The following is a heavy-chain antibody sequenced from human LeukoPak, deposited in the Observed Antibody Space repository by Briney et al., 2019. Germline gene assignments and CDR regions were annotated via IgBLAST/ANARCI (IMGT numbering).Heavy chain of an antibody. V-gene: IGHV3-20*04. Sequence: GGSLRLSRAASGFTFDDYGMSWVRQAPGKGLEWVSDINWNGGSTGYADSVKGRFTISRDNSKNTLYLQMNSLRGEDTALYYCAKGGLNYYMDVWGRGTTVTVSS. CDR2: INWNGGST. J-gene: IGHJ6*03. CDR3: AKGGLNYYMDV. CDR1: GFTFDDYG. D-gene: IGHD2-21*01.